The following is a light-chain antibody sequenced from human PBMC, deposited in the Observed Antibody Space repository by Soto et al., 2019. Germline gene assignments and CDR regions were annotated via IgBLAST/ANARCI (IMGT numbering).Light chain of an antibody. CDR2: KAS. CDR1: QSISSW. J-gene: IGKJ1*01. CDR3: QHYNSYSEA. Sequence: IHMAQIPPTLSGSDVERVTITYRASQSISSWLAWYQQKPWKAPKLLIYKASTLKSGVPSRFSGSGSGTEFTLTISSLQPDDFATYYCQHYNSYSEAFGQGTKVDIK. V-gene: IGKV1-5*03.